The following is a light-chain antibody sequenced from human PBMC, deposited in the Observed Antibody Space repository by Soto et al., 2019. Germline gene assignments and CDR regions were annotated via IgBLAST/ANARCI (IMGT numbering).Light chain of an antibody. CDR1: QTVNNY. V-gene: IGKV3-11*01. CDR3: QQRGNWPLT. CDR2: DAS. Sequence: ETVLTQSPATLSLSPGERATLSCRASQTVNNYLAWYQQRPGQAPRLLIYDASNRATGVPARFSGSGSGTDFTLTISSLEPEDFALYYCQQRGNWPLTFGGGTKVEIK. J-gene: IGKJ4*01.